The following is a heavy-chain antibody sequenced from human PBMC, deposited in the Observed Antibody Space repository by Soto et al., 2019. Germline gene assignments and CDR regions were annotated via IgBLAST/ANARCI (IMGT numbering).Heavy chain of an antibody. V-gene: IGHV4-34*01. CDR1: GGSFIGYY. J-gene: IGHJ4*02. Sequence: SETLCLAGAVYGGSFIGYYWIWIRQPPGKGLECVGEINHSVITSYNPSLKSRVTISVDTSKNQFSLKLSSVTAAATAVYYGARADCWCGWGFDYWGQGTLVTVSS. D-gene: IGHD3-3*01. CDR2: INHSVIT. CDR3: ARADCWCGWGFDY.